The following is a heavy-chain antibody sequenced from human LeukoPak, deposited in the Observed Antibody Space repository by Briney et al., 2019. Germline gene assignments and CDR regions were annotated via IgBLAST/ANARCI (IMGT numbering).Heavy chain of an antibody. CDR2: IYYSGST. CDR3: ARVLSSGWYSRDYFDY. CDR1: GGSISGYY. V-gene: IGHV4-59*01. J-gene: IGHJ4*02. D-gene: IGHD6-19*01. Sequence: SETLSLTCTVSGGSISGYYWNWIRQPPGKGLEWIGYIYYSGSTNYNPSLKSRVTMSVDTSKNQFSLELSSVTAADTAVYYCARVLSSGWYSRDYFDYWGQGRLVTVSS.